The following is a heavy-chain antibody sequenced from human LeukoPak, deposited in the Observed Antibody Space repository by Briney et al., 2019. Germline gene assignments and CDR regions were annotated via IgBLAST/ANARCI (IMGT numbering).Heavy chain of an antibody. D-gene: IGHD2-15*01. CDR3: ASHYCSGGSCYWFDP. V-gene: IGHV1-18*01. J-gene: IGHJ5*02. Sequence: ASVKVSCKASGYTFTSYGISWVRQAPGQGLEWMGWISAYNGNTNYAQKLQGRVTITADESTSTAYMELSSLRSEDTAVYYCASHYCSGGSCYWFDPWGQGTLVTVSS. CDR2: ISAYNGNT. CDR1: GYTFTSYG.